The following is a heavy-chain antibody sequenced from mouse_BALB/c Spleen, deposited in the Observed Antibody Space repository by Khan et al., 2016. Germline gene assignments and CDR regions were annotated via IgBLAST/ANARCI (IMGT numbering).Heavy chain of an antibody. CDR1: GFNIKDTY. J-gene: IGHJ3*01. Sequence: VQLQQSGAELVKPGASVKLSCTASGFNIKDTYMHWVKQRPEQGLEWIGRIDPANGNTKYDPKFQGKATITADTSSNTSYLHLSTLTSEDTAVYYCARSRDEYDVGFAYWGQGTLVTVSA. D-gene: IGHD2-4*01. V-gene: IGHV14-3*02. CDR3: ARSRDEYDVGFAY. CDR2: IDPANGNT.